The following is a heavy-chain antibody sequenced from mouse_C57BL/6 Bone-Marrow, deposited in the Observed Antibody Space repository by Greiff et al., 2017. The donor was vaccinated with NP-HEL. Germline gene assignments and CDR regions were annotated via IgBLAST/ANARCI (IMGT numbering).Heavy chain of an antibody. J-gene: IGHJ3*01. CDR1: GYTFTSYS. V-gene: IGHV1-4*01. CDR3: ATPNRGWLAY. Sequence: QVQLQQSGAELARPGASVKMSCKASGYTFTSYSMHWVKQRPGQGLEWIGYINPSSGYTKYNQKFKDKATLTADKSSSTAYMQLSSLTSEDSAVYYCATPNRGWLAYWGQGTRVTVSA. CDR2: INPSSGYT. D-gene: IGHD4-1*01.